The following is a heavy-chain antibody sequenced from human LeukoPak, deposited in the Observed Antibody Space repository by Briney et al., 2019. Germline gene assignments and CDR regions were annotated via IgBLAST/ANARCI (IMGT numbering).Heavy chain of an antibody. CDR2: ISYDGSNK. Sequence: GGSLRLSCAASGFTFGSYAMHWVRQAPGKGLEWVAVISYDGSNKYYADSVKGRFTISRDNSKNTLYLQMNSLRAEDTAVYYCARDSRRPFDYWGQGTLVTVSS. CDR1: GFTFGSYA. CDR3: ARDSRRPFDY. J-gene: IGHJ4*02. V-gene: IGHV3-30-3*01.